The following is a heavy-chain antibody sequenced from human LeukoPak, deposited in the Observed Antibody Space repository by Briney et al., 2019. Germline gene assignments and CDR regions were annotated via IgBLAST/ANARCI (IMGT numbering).Heavy chain of an antibody. J-gene: IGHJ4*02. CDR2: INSEGTST. CDR3: AREIPEAGPLSFDY. D-gene: IGHD6-13*01. CDR1: GFTFSYYW. Sequence: GGSLRLSCAASGFTFSYYWMHWVRQAPGKGLVWVSRINSEGTSTSFADSVKGRFTVSRDNAKNTLYLQMNSLRAEDTAVYYCAREIPEAGPLSFDYWGQGTLVTVSS. V-gene: IGHV3-74*01.